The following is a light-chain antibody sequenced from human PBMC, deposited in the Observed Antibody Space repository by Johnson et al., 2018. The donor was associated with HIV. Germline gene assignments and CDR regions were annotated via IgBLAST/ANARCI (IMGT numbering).Light chain of an antibody. Sequence: QSVLTQPPSVSAAPGQKVTISCSGSSSNIGNNYVSWYQQLPGTAPKLLIYDNNKRPSGIPDRFSGSKSGTSATLGITGLQTGDEADYYCGTWDSILSASYVCGSGTKCTVL. J-gene: IGLJ1*01. CDR3: GTWDSILSASYV. CDR1: SSNIGNNY. CDR2: DNN. V-gene: IGLV1-51*01.